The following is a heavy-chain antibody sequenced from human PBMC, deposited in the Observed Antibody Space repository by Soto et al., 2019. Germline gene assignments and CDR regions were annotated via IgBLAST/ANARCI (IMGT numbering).Heavy chain of an antibody. J-gene: IGHJ4*02. V-gene: IGHV4-30-2*01. CDR2: MYHSGST. CDR3: ASLPDY. D-gene: IGHD2-2*01. Sequence: SETLSLTCAVSGGSISSGGYSWSWIRQPPGKGLEWIGYMYHSGSTYYNPSLKSRVTISIDRSKNQFSLKLSSVTAADTAVYYCASLPDYWGQGILDTVSS. CDR1: GGSISSGGYS.